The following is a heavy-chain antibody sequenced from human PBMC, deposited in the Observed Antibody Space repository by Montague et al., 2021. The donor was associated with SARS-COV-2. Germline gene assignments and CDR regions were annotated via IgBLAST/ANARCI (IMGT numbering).Heavy chain of an antibody. J-gene: IGHJ3*02. Sequence: SLRLSCAASGFTFSSYAMHWVRQAPGKGLEWVAVISYDGSNKYYADSVKGRFTISRDNSKNTLYLQMNSLRAEDTAVYYCARSRSGSYLDAFDIWGQGTMVTGSS. CDR2: ISYDGSNK. D-gene: IGHD1-26*01. V-gene: IGHV3-30-3*01. CDR3: ARSRSGSYLDAFDI. CDR1: GFTFSSYA.